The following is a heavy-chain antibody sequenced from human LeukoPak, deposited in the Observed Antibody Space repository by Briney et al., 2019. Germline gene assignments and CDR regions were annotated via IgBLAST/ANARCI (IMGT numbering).Heavy chain of an antibody. V-gene: IGHV3-53*01. Sequence: GGSLRLSCAASGFTVSSNYMSWVRQAPGKGLEWVSVIYSGGSTYYADSVKGRFTISRDNSKNTLYLQMNSLRAEDTAVYYCAINGYYYDSSAYYGYYMDVWGKGTTVTVSS. CDR1: GFTVSSNY. J-gene: IGHJ6*03. D-gene: IGHD3-22*01. CDR3: AINGYYYDSSAYYGYYMDV. CDR2: IYSGGST.